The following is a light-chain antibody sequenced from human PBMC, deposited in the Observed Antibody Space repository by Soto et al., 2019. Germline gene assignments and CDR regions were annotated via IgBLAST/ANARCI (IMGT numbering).Light chain of an antibody. CDR1: QSVSSN. J-gene: IGKJ1*01. CDR2: GAS. CDR3: QQYNNWPPMA. V-gene: IGKV3-15*01. Sequence: EIVMTQSPATLSVSPGERATLSCRASQSVSSNLAWYQQKPGQAPRLLIYGASTRATGIPARFSGSGSGTEFTLTISSLQSEDFGVYYCQQYNNWPPMAFGQGNKVEIK.